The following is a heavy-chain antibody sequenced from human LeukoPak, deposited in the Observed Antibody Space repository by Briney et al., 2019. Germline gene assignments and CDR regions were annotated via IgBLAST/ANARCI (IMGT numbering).Heavy chain of an antibody. CDR1: GYTFTSYG. Sequence: EASVKVSCKASGYTFTSYGISWVRQALGQGLEWMGWISAYNGNTNYAQKLQGRVTMTTDTSTSTAYMGLRSLRSDDTAVYYCARGNSGYDYDYWGQGTLVTVSS. J-gene: IGHJ4*02. CDR3: ARGNSGYDYDY. CDR2: ISAYNGNT. V-gene: IGHV1-18*01. D-gene: IGHD5-12*01.